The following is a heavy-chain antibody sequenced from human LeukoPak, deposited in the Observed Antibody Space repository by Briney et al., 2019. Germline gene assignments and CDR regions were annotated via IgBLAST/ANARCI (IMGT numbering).Heavy chain of an antibody. J-gene: IGHJ4*02. V-gene: IGHV1-3*03. Sequence: ASVKVSCKASGYTFTSYAMHWVRQAPGQRLEWMGWINTGNGNTKYSQKFQGRVTITRDTSASTAYMELRSLRFEDMALYYCAREATTVTISSFGYWGQGTLVSVSS. CDR1: GYTFTSYA. CDR3: AREATTVTISSFGY. D-gene: IGHD4-17*01. CDR2: INTGNGNT.